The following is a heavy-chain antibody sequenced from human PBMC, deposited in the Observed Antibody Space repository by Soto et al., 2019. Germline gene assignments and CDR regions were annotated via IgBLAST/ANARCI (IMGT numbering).Heavy chain of an antibody. D-gene: IGHD1-26*01. Sequence: QITLKESGPTLVKPTQTLTLTCTFSGFSLSTSGVGVGWIRQPPGKALEWLALIYWDGDKRYSPSLKSRLTITKDTSKNQVVLTMTNMDPVDTATHYCAHRGLLSDGRMDFDYWGQGTLVTVSS. J-gene: IGHJ4*02. CDR3: AHRGLLSDGRMDFDY. V-gene: IGHV2-5*02. CDR2: IYWDGDK. CDR1: GFSLSTSGVG.